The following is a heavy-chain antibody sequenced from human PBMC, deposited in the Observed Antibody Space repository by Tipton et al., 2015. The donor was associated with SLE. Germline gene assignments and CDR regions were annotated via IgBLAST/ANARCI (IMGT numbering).Heavy chain of an antibody. Sequence: TLSLTCTVYGGSINRSHYWGWIRQPPGKGLEWIGSVYYGRSPYYNPSLKGRLTISGDTSNNQFSLKLNSVTAADTSLYYCVRHPGSGNPPYAFDIWGQGTMVTVSS. J-gene: IGHJ3*02. V-gene: IGHV4-39*01. CDR1: GGSINRSHY. D-gene: IGHD1-26*01. CDR2: VYYGRSP. CDR3: VRHPGSGNPPYAFDI.